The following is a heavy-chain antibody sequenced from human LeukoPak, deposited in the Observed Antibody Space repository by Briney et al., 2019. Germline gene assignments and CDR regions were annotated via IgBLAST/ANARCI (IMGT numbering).Heavy chain of an antibody. Sequence: GSLRLSCAASGFTFSNYAMHWVRQAPGKELEWIGYIYHSGSTYYNPSLKSRVTISVDRSKNQFSLKLSSVTAADTAVYYCAKGGGTFWFDPWGQGTLVTVSS. J-gene: IGHJ5*02. CDR3: AKGGGTFWFDP. CDR1: GFTFSNYA. CDR2: IYHSGST. D-gene: IGHD2-15*01. V-gene: IGHV4-4*02.